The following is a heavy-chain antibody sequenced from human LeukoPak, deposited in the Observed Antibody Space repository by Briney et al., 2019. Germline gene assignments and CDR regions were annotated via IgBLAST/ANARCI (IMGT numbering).Heavy chain of an antibody. J-gene: IGHJ6*02. CDR3: ARGAVVVAATYYYYYYGMDV. CDR2: IYYSGST. D-gene: IGHD2-15*01. V-gene: IGHV4-30-4*01. Sequence: SETLSLTCTVSGGSISSSDYYWSWIRQPPGKGLEWIGYIYYSGSTYYNPSLKSRVTISVDTSKNQFSLKLSSVTAADTAVYYCARGAVVVAATYYYYYYGMDVWGQGTTVTVSS. CDR1: GGSISSSDYY.